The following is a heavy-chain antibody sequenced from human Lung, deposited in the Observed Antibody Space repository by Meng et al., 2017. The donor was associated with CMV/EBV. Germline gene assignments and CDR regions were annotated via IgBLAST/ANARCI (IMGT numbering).Heavy chain of an antibody. D-gene: IGHD6-13*01. V-gene: IGHV1-69*05. CDR3: ARTTYQLKHLSYSSSWYLWFDP. CDR2: IIPIFGTA. Sequence: SVXVSCKASGGTFSSYAISWVRQAPGQGLEWMGGIIPIFGTANYAQKFQGRVTITTDESTSTAYMELSSLRSEDTAVYYCARTTYQLKHLSYSSSWYLWFDPWXQGTLVTVSS. J-gene: IGHJ5*02. CDR1: GGTFSSYA.